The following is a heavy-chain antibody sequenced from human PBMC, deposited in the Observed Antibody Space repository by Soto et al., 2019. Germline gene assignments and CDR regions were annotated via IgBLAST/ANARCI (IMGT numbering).Heavy chain of an antibody. CDR1: GFTFSNAW. D-gene: IGHD3-9*01. CDR2: IKSKTDGGTT. V-gene: IGHV3-15*01. J-gene: IGHJ4*02. Sequence: EVQLVESGGGLVKPGGSLRLSCAASGFTFSNAWMSWVRQAPGKGLEWVGRIKSKTDGGTTDYAAPVKGRFTISRDDSKNTLYLQMNSLKTEDTAVYYCTTDFSLLRYFDWLPRWGQGTLVTVSS. CDR3: TTDFSLLRYFDWLPR.